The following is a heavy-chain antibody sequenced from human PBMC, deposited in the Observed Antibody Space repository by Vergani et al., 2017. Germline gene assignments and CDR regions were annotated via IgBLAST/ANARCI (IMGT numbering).Heavy chain of an antibody. CDR3: ARAWKHSTRFDY. CDR1: GCSISSYY. D-gene: IGHD2-21*01. Sequence: QVQLQESGPGLVKPSETLSLTCTVSGCSISSYYWSWIRQPAGKGLAWIGYIYYSGSTNYNPSLKSRVTISVATSKNQFSLKLSSVTAADTAVYYCARAWKHSTRFDYWGQGTLVTVSS. J-gene: IGHJ4*02. CDR2: IYYSGST. V-gene: IGHV4-59*01.